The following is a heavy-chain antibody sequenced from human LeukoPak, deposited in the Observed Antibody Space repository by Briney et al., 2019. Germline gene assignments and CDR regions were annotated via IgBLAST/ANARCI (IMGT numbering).Heavy chain of an antibody. J-gene: IGHJ3*02. D-gene: IGHD3-10*01. CDR2: VYYSGGT. CDR1: GGSISSGGYY. Sequence: SETLSLTCTVSGGSISSGGYYWSWIRQHPGKGLEWIGYVYYSGGTYYNPSLKSRVTISVDTSKNQFSLKLSSVTAADTAVYYCARDHGDHDAFDIWGQGTMVTASS. CDR3: ARDHGDHDAFDI. V-gene: IGHV4-31*03.